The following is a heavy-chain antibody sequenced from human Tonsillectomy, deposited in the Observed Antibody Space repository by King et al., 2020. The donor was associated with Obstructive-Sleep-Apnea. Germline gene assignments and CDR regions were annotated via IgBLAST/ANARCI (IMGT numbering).Heavy chain of an antibody. CDR3: ARDYYFASGSYELNWFDP. Sequence: VQLQESGPGLVKPSQTLSLICTVSGGSISSGGYFWSWIRQHPGKGLEWIGYIYYSGRTYYNPSLRSRVTISVDTSKNQFSLKLSSVTAADTAVYYCARDYYFASGSYELNWFDPWGQGTLVTVSS. CDR1: GGSISSGGYF. CDR2: IYYSGRT. J-gene: IGHJ5*02. D-gene: IGHD3-10*01. V-gene: IGHV4-31*03.